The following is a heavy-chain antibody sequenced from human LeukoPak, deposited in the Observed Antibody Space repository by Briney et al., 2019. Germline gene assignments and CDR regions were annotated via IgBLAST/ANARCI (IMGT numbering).Heavy chain of an antibody. CDR3: ATGAIVGTSRFDY. J-gene: IGHJ4*02. V-gene: IGHV3-48*01. CDR1: GFTFSSYG. CDR2: ISSGSSTI. D-gene: IGHD1-26*01. Sequence: PGGSLRLSCAASGFTFSSYGMHWVRQAPGKGLEWVSYISSGSSTIHYADSVKGRFTISRDNAKNSLYLQMNSLRAEDTAVYYCATGAIVGTSRFDYWGQGTLVTVSS.